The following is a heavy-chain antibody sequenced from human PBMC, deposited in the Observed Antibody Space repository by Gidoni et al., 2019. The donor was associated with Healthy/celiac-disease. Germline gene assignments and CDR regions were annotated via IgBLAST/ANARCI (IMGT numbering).Heavy chain of an antibody. CDR1: GFTFRSYA. Sequence: QVQLVESGGGVVQPGRSLRLSCAASGFTFRSYAMHWVRQAPGKGLGWVAVISYDGSNKYYADSVKGRFTISRDNSKNTLYLQMNSLRAEDTAVYYCARVGLRGYYYYGMDVWGQGTTVTVSS. CDR3: ARVGLRGYYYYGMDV. D-gene: IGHD4-17*01. CDR2: ISYDGSNK. V-gene: IGHV3-30-3*01. J-gene: IGHJ6*02.